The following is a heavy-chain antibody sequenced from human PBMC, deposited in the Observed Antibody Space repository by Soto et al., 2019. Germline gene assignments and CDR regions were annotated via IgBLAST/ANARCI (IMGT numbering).Heavy chain of an antibody. V-gene: IGHV4-31*03. J-gene: IGHJ4*02. CDR1: GGSISSGGYY. Sequence: SETLSLTCTVSGGSISSGGYYWSWIRQHPGKGLEWIGYIYYSGSTFYNPSLKSRVTISVDTSKNQFSLELSSVTAADTAVYYCARDGTGTTGGADYWGQGILVTVSS. CDR3: ARDGTGTTGGADY. D-gene: IGHD1-1*01. CDR2: IYYSGST.